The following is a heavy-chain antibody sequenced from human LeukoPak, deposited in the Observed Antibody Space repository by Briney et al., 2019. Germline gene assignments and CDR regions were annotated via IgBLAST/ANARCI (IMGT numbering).Heavy chain of an antibody. CDR3: ARSFARETKLWFTY. Sequence: PSETLSLTCTVSGGSISSSSYYWGWIRQPPGKGLEWIGSIYYSGSTYYNPSLKSRVTISVDTSKNQFSLKLSSVTAADTAVYYCARSFARETKLWFTYWGQGTLVTVSS. CDR2: IYYSGST. CDR1: GGSISSSSYY. J-gene: IGHJ4*02. V-gene: IGHV4-39*07. D-gene: IGHD5-18*01.